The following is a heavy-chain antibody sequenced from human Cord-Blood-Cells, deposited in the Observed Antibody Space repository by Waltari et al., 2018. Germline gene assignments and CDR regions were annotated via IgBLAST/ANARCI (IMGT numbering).Heavy chain of an antibody. J-gene: IGHJ4*02. CDR3: TRHSNSGSDY. Sequence: EVQLVESGGGLVQPGGSLKLSCAASGFPFSGSAMHRVRQASGKGLEWVGRIRSKANSYATAYAASVKGRFTISRDDSKNTAYLQMNSLKTEDTAVYYCTRHSNSGSDYWGQGTLVTVSS. D-gene: IGHD2-21*01. CDR2: IRSKANSYAT. CDR1: GFPFSGSA. V-gene: IGHV3-73*02.